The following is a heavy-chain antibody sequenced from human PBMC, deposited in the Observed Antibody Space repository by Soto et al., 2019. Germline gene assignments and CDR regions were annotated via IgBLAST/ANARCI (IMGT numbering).Heavy chain of an antibody. CDR3: ARDRRDGATI. D-gene: IGHD5-12*01. J-gene: IGHJ4*02. CDR2: IYSGGSI. Sequence: GGSLRLSCAASGFTVSANYMSWFRQAPGKGLEWVSVIYSGGSIYYADSVQGRFTISRDNSKNTLYLQMYSLRAEDTAVYYCARDRRDGATIWGKEALVTLSS. CDR1: GFTVSANY. V-gene: IGHV3-66*01.